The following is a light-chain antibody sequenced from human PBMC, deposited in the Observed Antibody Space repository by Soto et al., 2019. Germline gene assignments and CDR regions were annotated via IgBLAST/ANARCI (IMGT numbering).Light chain of an antibody. CDR2: KAT. Sequence: DIQMTQSPSTLPASLGYRFTITCRASQRIDTWLAWYQQKPGTAPKLLIYKATILQSGVPSRFSGSGSGTEFTLAIRSLRPDDFATYYCQQYETFSPWTFGQGSMVDIK. CDR3: QQYETFSPWT. J-gene: IGKJ1*01. V-gene: IGKV1-5*03. CDR1: QRIDTW.